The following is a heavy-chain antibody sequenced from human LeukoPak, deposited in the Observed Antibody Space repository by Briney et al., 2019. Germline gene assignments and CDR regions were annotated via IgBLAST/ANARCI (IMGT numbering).Heavy chain of an antibody. V-gene: IGHV3-21*04. Sequence: GGSLRLSCAASGFTFSSYSMNWVRQAPGKGLEWVSSISSSSSYIYYADSVKGRFTISRDNAKNSLYLQMNSLRAEDTAVYYCAKDEAGIVDYWGQGTLVTVSS. CDR1: GFTFSSYS. CDR2: ISSSSSYI. D-gene: IGHD2-15*01. J-gene: IGHJ4*02. CDR3: AKDEAGIVDY.